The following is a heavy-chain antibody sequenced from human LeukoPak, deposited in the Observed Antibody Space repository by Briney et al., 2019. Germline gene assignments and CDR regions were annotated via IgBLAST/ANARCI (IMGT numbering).Heavy chain of an antibody. CDR3: ARRYGSGSYMDY. D-gene: IGHD3-10*01. J-gene: IGHJ4*02. CDR2: ISPGDSDT. Sequence: GESLKISCKGSGYIFTSYWIAWVRQMPGKGLEWMGIISPGDSDTRYSPSFQGQVTNSADKSITTAYLQWSSLKASDTAMYYCARRYGSGSYMDYWGQGTLVTVSS. CDR1: GYIFTSYW. V-gene: IGHV5-51*01.